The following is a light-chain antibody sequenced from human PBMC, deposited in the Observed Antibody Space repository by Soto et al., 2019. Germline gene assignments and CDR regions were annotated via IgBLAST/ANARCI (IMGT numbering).Light chain of an antibody. Sequence: QSVLTQPPSASGTPGQRVTISCSGSSSNIGSSNVNWYQQLPGTAPKLMIYDVSKRPSGVPDRFSGSKSGNTASLTISGLQAEDEADYYCCSYAGIYTVVFGGGTKVTVL. CDR2: DVS. CDR3: CSYAGIYTVV. J-gene: IGLJ2*01. V-gene: IGLV1-44*01. CDR1: SSNIGSSN.